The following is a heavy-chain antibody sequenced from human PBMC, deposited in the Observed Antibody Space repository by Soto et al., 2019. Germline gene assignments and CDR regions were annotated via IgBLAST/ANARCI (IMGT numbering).Heavy chain of an antibody. CDR3: ARGIRGRQWLNY. D-gene: IGHD6-19*01. CDR1: GGSFSGYY. Sequence: SETLSLTCAVYGGSFSGYYWSWIRQPPGKGLEWIGEINHSGSTNYNPSLKSRVTISVDTSKNQFSLKLSSVTAADTAVYYCARGIRGRQWLNYWGQGTLVTVSS. CDR2: INHSGST. J-gene: IGHJ4*02. V-gene: IGHV4-34*01.